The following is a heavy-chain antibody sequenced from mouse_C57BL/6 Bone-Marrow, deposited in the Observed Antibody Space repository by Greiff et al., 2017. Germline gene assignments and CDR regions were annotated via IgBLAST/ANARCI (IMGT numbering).Heavy chain of an antibody. CDR1: GYTFTSYW. V-gene: IGHV1-55*01. CDR2: IYPGSGST. D-gene: IGHD2-5*01. Sequence: QVHVKQPGAELVKPGASVKMSCKASGYTFTSYWITWVKQRPGQGLEWIGDIYPGSGSTNYNEKFKSKATLTVDTSSSTAYMQLSSLTSEDSAVYCCARPYYSNPWYFGVWGTGTTVTGSS. J-gene: IGHJ1*03. CDR3: ARPYYSNPWYFGV.